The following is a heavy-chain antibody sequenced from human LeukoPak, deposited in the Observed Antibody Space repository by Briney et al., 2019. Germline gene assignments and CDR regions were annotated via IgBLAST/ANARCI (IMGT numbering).Heavy chain of an antibody. D-gene: IGHD2-2*01. CDR1: XNSXX. CDR2: TYYRSKWYN. Sequence: XNSXXGNWIRQSRARGLEWLGTTYYRSKWYNDYAVSVKSRVTINPDTSKNQFSLQLNSVTPEDTAVYYCARTYCTSSSCYFDYWGQGTLVTVSS. J-gene: IGHJ4*02. CDR3: ARTYCTSSSCYFDY. V-gene: IGHV6-1*01.